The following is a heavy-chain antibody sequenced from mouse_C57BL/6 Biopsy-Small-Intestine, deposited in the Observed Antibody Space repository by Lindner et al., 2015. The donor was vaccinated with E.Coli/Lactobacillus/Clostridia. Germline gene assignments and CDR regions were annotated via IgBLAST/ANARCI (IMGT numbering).Heavy chain of an antibody. CDR3: ARGAGSLDY. D-gene: IGHD3-3*01. V-gene: IGHV1-54*01. Sequence: VQLQESGAELVRPGTSVKVSCKASGYAFTNYLIEWVNQRPGQGLEWIGVINPGSGGTNYNEKFKGKATLTADKSSSTAYMQLSSLTSEDSAVYFCARGAGSLDYWGQGATLTVSS. CDR2: INPGSGGT. J-gene: IGHJ2*01. CDR1: GYAFTNYL.